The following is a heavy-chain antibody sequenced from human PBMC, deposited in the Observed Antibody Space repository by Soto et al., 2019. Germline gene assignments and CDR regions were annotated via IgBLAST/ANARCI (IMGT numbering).Heavy chain of an antibody. J-gene: IGHJ5*02. V-gene: IGHV4-59*01. D-gene: IGHD3-10*01. CDR1: GVSISSYY. CDR3: ARYGSGRFWFDP. Sequence: SETLSLTCTVSGVSISSYYWSWIRQPPGKGLEWIGYIYYSGSTNYNPSLKSRVTISVDTSKNQFSLKLSSVTAADTAVYYCARYGSGRFWFDPWGQGTLVTVSS. CDR2: IYYSGST.